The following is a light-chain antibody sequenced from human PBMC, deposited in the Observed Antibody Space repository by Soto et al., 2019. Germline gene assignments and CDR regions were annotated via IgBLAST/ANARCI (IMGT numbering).Light chain of an antibody. V-gene: IGKV1-5*03. CDR3: QKYNSYWT. Sequence: DIQMTQSPSTLSASVGDRITITCRASQSISNWLAWYQQKPGKAPKLLIYKASSLESGVPSRFSGSGSGTEFTLTISSLQPDDFATYYCQKYNSYWTFGQGTKVDIK. CDR1: QSISNW. J-gene: IGKJ1*01. CDR2: KAS.